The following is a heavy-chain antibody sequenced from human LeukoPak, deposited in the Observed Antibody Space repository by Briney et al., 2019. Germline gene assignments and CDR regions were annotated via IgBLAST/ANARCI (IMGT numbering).Heavy chain of an antibody. Sequence: SETLSLTCGVYGGSLGDYEWSWIRQSPWGALEWLGQVNPSAFATYGSPIKRPVTISRDTSKNQISLRVASVTAADAGVYYCARGPIDSDHDFDYWGQGALVTVSS. CDR2: VNPSAFA. D-gene: IGHD1-14*01. CDR1: GGSLGDYE. V-gene: IGHV4-34*01. CDR3: ARGPIDSDHDFDY. J-gene: IGHJ4*02.